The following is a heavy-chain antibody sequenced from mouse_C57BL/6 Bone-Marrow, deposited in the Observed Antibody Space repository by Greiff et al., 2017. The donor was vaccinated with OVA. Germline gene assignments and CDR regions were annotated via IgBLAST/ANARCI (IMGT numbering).Heavy chain of an antibody. Sequence: VQLKQSGAGLVKPGGSLKLSCAASGFTFSSYAMSWVRQTPEKRLEWVAYISSGGDYIYYADTVKGRFTISRDNARNTLYLQMSSLKSEDTAMYYCTREGDYSNWGDYWGQGTTLTVSS. CDR2: ISSGGDYI. CDR3: TREGDYSNWGDY. D-gene: IGHD2-5*01. J-gene: IGHJ2*01. V-gene: IGHV5-9-1*02. CDR1: GFTFSSYA.